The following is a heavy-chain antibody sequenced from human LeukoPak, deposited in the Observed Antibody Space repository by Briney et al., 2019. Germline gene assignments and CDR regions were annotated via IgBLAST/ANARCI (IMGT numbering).Heavy chain of an antibody. CDR3: ARDVVAAAGTWDY. V-gene: IGHV4-61*02. J-gene: IGHJ4*02. CDR1: GGSINSGRYY. D-gene: IGHD6-13*01. CDR2: IYSSGST. Sequence: SETLSLTCTVSGGSINSGRYYWSWIRQPAGKGLEWIGRIYSSGSTNYNPSLESRVTMSVDTSKNQLSLKLSSVTAADTAVYYCARDVVAAAGTWDYWGQGTLVTVSS.